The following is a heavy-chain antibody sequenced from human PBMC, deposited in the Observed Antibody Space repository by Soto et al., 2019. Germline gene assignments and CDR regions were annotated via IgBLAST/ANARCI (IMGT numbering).Heavy chain of an antibody. J-gene: IGHJ4*02. D-gene: IGHD2-2*01. CDR1: GFTFDDYA. Sequence: EVQLVESGGGLVQPGRSLRLSCAASGFTFDDYAMHWVRQAPGKGLEWVSGISWNSGRIGYADSVKGRFTNSRDNAKNSLYLQMNSLRAEDTALYYCAKVGCSSTSCYALDYWGQGTLVTVSS. CDR3: AKVGCSSTSCYALDY. CDR2: ISWNSGRI. V-gene: IGHV3-9*01.